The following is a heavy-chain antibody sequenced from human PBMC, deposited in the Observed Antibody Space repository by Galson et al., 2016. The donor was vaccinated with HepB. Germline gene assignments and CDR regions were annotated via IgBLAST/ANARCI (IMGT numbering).Heavy chain of an antibody. J-gene: IGHJ5*02. Sequence: SETLSLTCTVSGGSISSYYWSWIRQPPGKGLEWIGYIYYSGSTNYNPPLKSQVTIPVHRSKNQCSLKLSSVTAADTAVYYCARRVGYYDSSDYYNWFDPWGQGTLVTVSS. D-gene: IGHD3-22*01. V-gene: IGHV4-59*01. CDR2: IYYSGST. CDR1: GGSISSYY. CDR3: ARRVGYYDSSDYYNWFDP.